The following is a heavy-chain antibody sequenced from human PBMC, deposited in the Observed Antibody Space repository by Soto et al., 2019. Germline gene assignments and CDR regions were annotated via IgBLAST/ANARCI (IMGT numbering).Heavy chain of an antibody. V-gene: IGHV3-9*01. J-gene: IGHJ4*02. CDR3: AKERGGDYYVSWNYFKGLDN. CDR1: GFTFRDFA. Sequence: ESGGGLVQPGRSLRLSCVASGFTFRDFAMNWVRQAPGKGLEWVSGISWNSGSIGYADSVRGRFTISRDNAKNSLYLQMNSLRAEDTASYYCAKERGGDYYVSWNYFKGLDNWGQGILVTVSS. CDR2: ISWNSGSI. D-gene: IGHD3-10*01.